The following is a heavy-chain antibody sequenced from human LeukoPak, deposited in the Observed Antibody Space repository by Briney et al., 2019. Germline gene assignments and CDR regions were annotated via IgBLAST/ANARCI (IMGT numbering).Heavy chain of an antibody. CDR3: ASQKMAT. CDR2: IDYSGST. CDR1: GGSISGYY. J-gene: IGHJ4*02. Sequence: SETLSLTCTVSGGSISGYYWSWIRQPPGKGLEWIGYIDYSGSTTYNPSLKSRVTISVDTSMNQFSLRLSSVTAADTAVYYCASQKMATWGQGTLVTVSS. V-gene: IGHV4-59*01. D-gene: IGHD5-24*01.